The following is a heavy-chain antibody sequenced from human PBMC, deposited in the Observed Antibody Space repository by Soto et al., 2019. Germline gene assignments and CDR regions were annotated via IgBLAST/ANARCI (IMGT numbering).Heavy chain of an antibody. CDR2: IKSITDGGTT. Sequence: GGSLRLSCAASGFSFNNAWMSWVRQAPGKGLEWVGRIKSITDGGTTDYAASVKGRFTISRDDSKNTLYLHMNSLTTEDTAVYYCPTGRWGGYCSSGNCYFGYWGLGTPVTVPQ. J-gene: IGHJ4*02. CDR3: PTGRWGGYCSSGNCYFGY. CDR1: GFSFNNAW. V-gene: IGHV3-15*07. D-gene: IGHD2-15*01.